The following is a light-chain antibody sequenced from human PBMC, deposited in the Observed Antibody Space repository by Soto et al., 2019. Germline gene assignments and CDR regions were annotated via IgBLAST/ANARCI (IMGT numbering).Light chain of an antibody. J-gene: IGLJ2*01. CDR3: SSYTSSSTLL. CDR2: EVS. Sequence: ALTQPASVSGSPGQSITISCTGTSSDVGGYNYVSWYQQHPGKAPKLMIYEVSNRPSGVSNRFSGSKSGNTASLTISGLQAEDEADYYCSSYTSSSTLLFGGGTKVTVL. CDR1: SSDVGGYNY. V-gene: IGLV2-14*01.